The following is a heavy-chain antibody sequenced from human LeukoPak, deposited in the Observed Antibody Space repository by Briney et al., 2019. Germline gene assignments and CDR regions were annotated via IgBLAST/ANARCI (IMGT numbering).Heavy chain of an antibody. J-gene: IGHJ4*02. CDR3: AKSDYYDSSGYYYGSDY. CDR1: GFTFSSYA. CDR2: ISGSGGST. Sequence: PGGSLRLSCAASGFTFSSYAMTWVRQAPGRGLEWVSGISGSGGSTYYADSVEGRFTISRDNSKNTLYVQMNSLRAEDTAVYYCAKSDYYDSSGYYYGSDYWGQGTLVTVSS. D-gene: IGHD3-22*01. V-gene: IGHV3-23*01.